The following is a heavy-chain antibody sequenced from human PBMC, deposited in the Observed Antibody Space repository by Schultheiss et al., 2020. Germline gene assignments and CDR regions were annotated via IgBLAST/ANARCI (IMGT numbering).Heavy chain of an antibody. J-gene: IGHJ4*02. CDR1: GFTFSSYG. Sequence: GESLKISCAASGFTFSSYGMHWVRQAPGKGLEWVAVIWYDGSNKYYADSVKGRFTISRDNSKNTLYLQMNSLRAEDTAVYYCARGRYYYDSSGYYPDYWGQGTLVTVSS. CDR2: IWYDGSNK. CDR3: ARGRYYYDSSGYYPDY. V-gene: IGHV3-33*01. D-gene: IGHD3-22*01.